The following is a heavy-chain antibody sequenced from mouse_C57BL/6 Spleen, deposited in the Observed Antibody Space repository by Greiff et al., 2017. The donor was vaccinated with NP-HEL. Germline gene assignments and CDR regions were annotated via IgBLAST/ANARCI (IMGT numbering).Heavy chain of an antibody. CDR1: GFSFNTYA. D-gene: IGHD1-1*01. J-gene: IGHJ2*01. Sequence: EVKLVESGGGLVQPKGSLKLSCAASGFSFNTYAMNWVRQAPGKGLEWVARIRSKSNNYATYYADSVKDRFTISRDDSESMLYLQMNNLKTEDTAMYYCVRQRLLPYYFDYWGQGTTLTVSS. CDR2: IRSKSNNYAT. V-gene: IGHV10-1*01. CDR3: VRQRLLPYYFDY.